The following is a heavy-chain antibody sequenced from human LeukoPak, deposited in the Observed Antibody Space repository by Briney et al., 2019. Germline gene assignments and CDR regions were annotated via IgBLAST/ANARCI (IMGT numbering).Heavy chain of an antibody. Sequence: GGSLRLSCAASGFTFDSYAMTWVRQAPGKGLEWVSSISGGGSITNYADCVKDRFTISRDNSKYTLFLQMNSLRAEDTAVYYCAKYGVDCSSTSCYPLYYMDVWGKGTTVTVSS. V-gene: IGHV3-23*01. D-gene: IGHD2-2*01. CDR1: GFTFDSYA. CDR2: ISGGGSIT. CDR3: AKYGVDCSSTSCYPLYYMDV. J-gene: IGHJ6*03.